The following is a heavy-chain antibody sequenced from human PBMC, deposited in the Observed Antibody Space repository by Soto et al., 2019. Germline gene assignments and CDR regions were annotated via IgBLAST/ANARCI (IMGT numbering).Heavy chain of an antibody. D-gene: IGHD6-13*01. CDR1: GGSISSYY. Sequence: QVQLQESGPGLVKPSETLSLTCTVSGGSISSYYWSWIRQPPGKGLEWIGYIYYSGSTNYNPSLKSRVTISVDTSKNQFSLKPSSVTAADTAVYYCARVFRPSIAAFLQTGYYYGMDVWGQGTTVTVSS. CDR2: IYYSGST. CDR3: ARVFRPSIAAFLQTGYYYGMDV. V-gene: IGHV4-59*01. J-gene: IGHJ6*02.